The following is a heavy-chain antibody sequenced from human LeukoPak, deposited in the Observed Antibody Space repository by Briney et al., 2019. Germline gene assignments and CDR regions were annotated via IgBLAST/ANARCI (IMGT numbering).Heavy chain of an antibody. CDR3: ASGLSGTLRHMDV. V-gene: IGHV1-69*10. Sequence: SVKVSCKASGGTFSASGITWVRQAPGQGLEWMGGIIPMIGITNYAQKFQGRVTITADKSTSTAYMELSSLRSEGTALYYCASGLSGTLRHMDVWGRGTTVIVSS. J-gene: IGHJ6*04. CDR2: IIPMIGIT. CDR1: GGTFSASG. D-gene: IGHD1-7*01.